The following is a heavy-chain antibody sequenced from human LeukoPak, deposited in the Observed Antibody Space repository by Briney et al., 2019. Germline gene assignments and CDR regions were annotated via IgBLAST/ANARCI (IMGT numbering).Heavy chain of an antibody. D-gene: IGHD3-10*02. CDR2: ISSSGSTI. J-gene: IGHJ6*04. CDR3: AELGTTMIGGV. V-gene: IGHV3-48*03. Sequence: PGGSLRLSCAASGFAFSSYEMNWVRQAPGKGLEWVSYISSSGSTIYYADSVKGRFTISRDNAKNSLYLQMNSLRAEDTAVYYCAELGTTMIGGVWGKGTTVTISS. CDR1: GFAFSSYE.